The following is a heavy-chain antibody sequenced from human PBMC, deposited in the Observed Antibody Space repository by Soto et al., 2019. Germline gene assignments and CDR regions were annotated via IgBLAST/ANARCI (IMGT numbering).Heavy chain of an antibody. V-gene: IGHV3-30*18. CDR2: ISYEGSKT. D-gene: IGHD5-12*01. J-gene: IGHJ6*02. Sequence: QVQLVESGGGVVQPGRSLRLSCAASGFTFSDYGIHWVRQAPGKGLEWVAVISYEGSKTYYVDSVKGRFTISRDNSKNTLYLQMASLRPEDTAVYYCAKDHWAAYSGYAIRNDLDVWGQGTTVTVSS. CDR1: GFTFSDYG. CDR3: AKDHWAAYSGYAIRNDLDV.